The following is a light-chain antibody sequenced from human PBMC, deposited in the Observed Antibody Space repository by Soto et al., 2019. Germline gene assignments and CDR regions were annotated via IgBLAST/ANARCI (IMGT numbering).Light chain of an antibody. V-gene: IGKV3-15*01. CDR3: QQYYTWPVT. J-gene: IGKJ4*01. Sequence: EIVLTQSPGTLSLSPGEGATLSCRASQSVSSYLAWYQHKPGQAPRLLISYASRGATGIPSRFSGSGSGTDFTLTINSLQSEDFAVYYCQQYYTWPVTFGGGTKVDIK. CDR1: QSVSSY. CDR2: YAS.